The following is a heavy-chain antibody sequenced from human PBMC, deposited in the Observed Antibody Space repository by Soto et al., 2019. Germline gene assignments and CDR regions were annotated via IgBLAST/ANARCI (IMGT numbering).Heavy chain of an antibody. CDR1: GFTFSGSA. CDR2: IRSKANSYAT. D-gene: IGHD3-3*01. CDR3: TRGEYDFWSGYYLPGSDYYYGMDV. V-gene: IGHV3-73*01. J-gene: IGHJ6*02. Sequence: GGSLRLSCAASGFTFSGSAMHWVRQASGKGLEWVGRIRSKANSYATAYAASVKGRFTISRDDSKNTAYLQMNSLKTEDTAVYYCTRGEYDFWSGYYLPGSDYYYGMDVWGQGTTVTVSS.